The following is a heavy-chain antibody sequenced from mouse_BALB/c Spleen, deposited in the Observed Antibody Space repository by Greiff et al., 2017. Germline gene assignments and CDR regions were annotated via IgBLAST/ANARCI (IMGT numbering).Heavy chain of an antibody. CDR1: GYTFTSYV. Sequence: LQESGPELVKPGASVKMSCKASGYTFTSYVMHWVKQKPGQGLEWIGYINPYNDGTKYNEKFKGKATLTSDKSSSTAYMELSSLTSEDSAVYYCARTLYYGSSPRAMDYWGQGTSVTVSS. V-gene: IGHV1-14*01. D-gene: IGHD1-1*01. CDR3: ARTLYYGSSPRAMDY. J-gene: IGHJ4*01. CDR2: INPYNDGT.